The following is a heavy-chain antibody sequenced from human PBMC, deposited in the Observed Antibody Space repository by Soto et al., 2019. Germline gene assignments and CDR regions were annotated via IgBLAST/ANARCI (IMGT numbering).Heavy chain of an antibody. CDR2: ISWDGGST. J-gene: IGHJ4*02. CDR1: GFTFDDYT. V-gene: IGHV3-43*01. D-gene: IGHD6-13*01. CDR3: AKEGIAAAGMFDY. Sequence: PGGSLRLSCAASGFTFDDYTMHWVRQAPGKGLEWVSLISWDGGSTYYADSVKGRFTISRDNSKNSLYLQMNSLRTEDTALYYCAKEGIAAAGMFDYWGQGTLVTVSS.